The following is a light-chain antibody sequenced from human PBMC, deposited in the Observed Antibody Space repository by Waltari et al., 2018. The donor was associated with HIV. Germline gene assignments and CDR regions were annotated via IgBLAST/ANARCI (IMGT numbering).Light chain of an antibody. CDR3: SSYTSSSTYV. Sequence: QSALTQPASVSGSPGPSITISCIGTTSDVGGYRYVSWYQQHPGTAPKPMFYDVSKRPSGVSNRFSGYKSGNTASLTISGLQAEDEADYYCSSYTSSSTYVFGTGTKVTVL. J-gene: IGLJ1*01. CDR2: DVS. V-gene: IGLV2-14*03. CDR1: TSDVGGYRY.